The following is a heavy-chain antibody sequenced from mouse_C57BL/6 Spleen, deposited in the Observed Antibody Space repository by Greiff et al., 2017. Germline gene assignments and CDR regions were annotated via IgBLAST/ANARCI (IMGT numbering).Heavy chain of an antibody. D-gene: IGHD1-1*01. CDR1: GYTFTGYW. Sequence: QVQLQQSGAELMKPGASVKLSCKATGYTFTGYWIEWVKQRPGHGLEWIGESLPGSGSTNYNEKFKGKATFTADTSSNTAYMQLSSLTTEDSAIYYCARRGYYGSSYEDAMDYWGQGTSVTVSS. CDR2: SLPGSGST. V-gene: IGHV1-9*01. CDR3: ARRGYYGSSYEDAMDY. J-gene: IGHJ4*01.